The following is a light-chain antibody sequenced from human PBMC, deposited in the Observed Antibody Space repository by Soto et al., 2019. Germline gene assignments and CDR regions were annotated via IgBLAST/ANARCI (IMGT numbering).Light chain of an antibody. CDR2: GAS. J-gene: IGKJ1*01. Sequence: EIVMTQSPATLSVSPGEGATLSCRASQSVGSNLAWYQQIPGQVPRLVMYGASTRATGIPARFSGRGSGTEFTLTISSLQSADGAVYYGQQYTDWPRTFGQGTKVEIK. CDR3: QQYTDWPRT. CDR1: QSVGSN. V-gene: IGKV3-15*01.